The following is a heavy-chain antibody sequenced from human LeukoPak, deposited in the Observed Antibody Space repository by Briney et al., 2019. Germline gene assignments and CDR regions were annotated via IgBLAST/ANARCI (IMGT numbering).Heavy chain of an antibody. CDR3: AKREGPSGSFFDY. V-gene: IGHV3-23*01. CDR1: GFTFSSYA. Sequence: GGSLRLSCAASGFTFSSYAMSWVRHAPRKGLEWVSAISGSGGSTYYADSVKGRFTISRDNSKNTLYLQMNSLRAEDTAVYYCAKREGPSGSFFDYWGQGTLVTVSS. CDR2: ISGSGGST. J-gene: IGHJ4*02. D-gene: IGHD3-10*01.